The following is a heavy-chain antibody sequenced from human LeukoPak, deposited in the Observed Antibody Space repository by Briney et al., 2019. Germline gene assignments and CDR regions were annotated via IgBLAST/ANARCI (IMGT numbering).Heavy chain of an antibody. Sequence: PGGSLRLSCAASGFTFNDYYMSWIRQAPGKGLEWLSYINIGGTNTHYADSVKGRFTISRDNSKNTLYLQMNSLRAEDTAVYYCAKKSPGGHPFDYWGQGTLVTVSS. CDR1: GFTFNDYY. V-gene: IGHV3-11*03. CDR2: INIGGTNT. J-gene: IGHJ4*02. CDR3: AKKSPGGHPFDY.